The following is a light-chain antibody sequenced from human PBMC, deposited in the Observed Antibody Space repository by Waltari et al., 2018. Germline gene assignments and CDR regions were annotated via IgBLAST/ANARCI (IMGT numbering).Light chain of an antibody. V-gene: IGLV1-44*01. CDR1: SSNPRTNV. CDR3: ASWDDSLNGHWV. Sequence: QSVLTQPPSSPGPPAQRVTISYSRTSSNPRTNVVNWYQQVPGTAPKLLIYRNDLRPSGVPDRFSASKSGTSASLVISGLQSEDEAEYYCASWDDSLNGHWVFGGGTKVTVL. J-gene: IGLJ3*02. CDR2: RND.